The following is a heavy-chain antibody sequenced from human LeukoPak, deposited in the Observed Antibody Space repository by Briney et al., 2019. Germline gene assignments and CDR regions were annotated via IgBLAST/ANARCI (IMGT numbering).Heavy chain of an antibody. CDR2: ISGGGGST. V-gene: IGHV3-23*01. J-gene: IGHJ4*02. Sequence: GGSLRLSCAASGFTFSSYGMSWVRQPPGKGLEWVATISGGGGSTYYADSVKGRFTISRDNSKNTLYLQMNSLRAEDAAIYYCAKTMGSSWLFDYWGQGTLVTVSS. CDR1: GFTFSSYG. D-gene: IGHD6-6*01. CDR3: AKTMGSSWLFDY.